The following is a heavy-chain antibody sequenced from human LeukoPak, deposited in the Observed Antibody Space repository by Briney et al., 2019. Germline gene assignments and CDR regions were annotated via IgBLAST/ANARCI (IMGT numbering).Heavy chain of an antibody. Sequence: GGSLRLSCAASGFTFRNAWMSWVRQAPGKGREWVGRIKRKTEGGTTNYAAPVKGRFSISRDDSKNRLYLQMNSLKIEDTAVYYCTTAVGATEDFDYWGQGTLVTVSS. J-gene: IGHJ4*02. CDR2: IKRKTEGGTT. D-gene: IGHD1-26*01. V-gene: IGHV3-15*01. CDR1: GFTFRNAW. CDR3: TTAVGATEDFDY.